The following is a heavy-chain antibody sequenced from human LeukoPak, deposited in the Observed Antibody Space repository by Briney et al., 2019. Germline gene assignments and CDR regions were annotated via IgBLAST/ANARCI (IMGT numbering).Heavy chain of an antibody. CDR3: ASYCSSTSCSGFNY. V-gene: IGHV4-4*07. J-gene: IGHJ4*02. CDR2: IYTSGST. Sequence: SETLSLTCTVSGGSISSYYWSWIRQPAGKGLEWIGRIYTSGSTNHNPSLKSRVTMSVDTSKNQFSLKLSSVTAADTAVYYCASYCSSTSCSGFNYWGQGTLVTVSS. D-gene: IGHD2-2*01. CDR1: GGSISSYY.